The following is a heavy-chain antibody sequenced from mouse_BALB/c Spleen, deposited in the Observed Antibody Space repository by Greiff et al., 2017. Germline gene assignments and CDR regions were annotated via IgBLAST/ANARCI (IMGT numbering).Heavy chain of an antibody. J-gene: IGHJ4*01. CDR2: ISYSGST. CDR1: GYSITSDYA. V-gene: IGHV3-2*02. CDR3: AIQSPYYYGSSYGAMDY. D-gene: IGHD1-1*01. Sequence: EVQLVESGPGLVKPSQSLSLTCTVTGYSITSDYAWNWIRQFPGNKLEWMGYISYSGSTSYNPSLKSRISITRDTSKNQFFLQLNSVTTEDTATYYCAIQSPYYYGSSYGAMDYWGQGTSVTVSS.